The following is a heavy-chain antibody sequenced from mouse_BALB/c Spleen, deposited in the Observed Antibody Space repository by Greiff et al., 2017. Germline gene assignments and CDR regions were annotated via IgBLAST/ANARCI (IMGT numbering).Heavy chain of an antibody. CDR3: KETTTATAMDY. Sequence: VQLQQSGAELVRSGASVKLSCTASGFNIKDYYMHWVQQRPEQGLEWIGWIDPENGDTEYAPKFQGKATMTADTSSNTAYLQLSSLTSEDTAVYYCKETTTATAMDYWGQGTSVTVSS. CDR2: IDPENGDT. D-gene: IGHD1-2*01. CDR1: GFNIKDYY. V-gene: IGHV14-4*02. J-gene: IGHJ4*01.